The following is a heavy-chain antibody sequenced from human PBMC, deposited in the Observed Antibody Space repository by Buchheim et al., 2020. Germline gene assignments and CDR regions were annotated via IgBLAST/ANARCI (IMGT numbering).Heavy chain of an antibody. V-gene: IGHV3-30-3*01. J-gene: IGHJ6*03. CDR2: ISYDGSNK. CDR3: ARGGYSTTYYDSILGFHYYYMDV. D-gene: IGHD6-13*01. Sequence: QVQLVESGGGVVQPGRSLRLSCAASGFTFSSYAMHWVCQAPGKGLEWVAVISYDGSNKYYADSVKGRFTISRDNSKNTLYLQMNSLRAEDTAVYYCARGGYSTTYYDSILGFHYYYMDVWGKGTT. CDR1: GFTFSSYA.